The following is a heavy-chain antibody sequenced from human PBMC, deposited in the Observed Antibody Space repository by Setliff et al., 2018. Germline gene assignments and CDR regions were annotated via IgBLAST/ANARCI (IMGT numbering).Heavy chain of an antibody. CDR3: ARQPSSGAYYNPRPYYFDY. V-gene: IGHV4-59*08. D-gene: IGHD3-10*01. Sequence: ETLSLTCTVSGGGSINNYYWSWVRQSPGKGLEWIGFVRFGGDTNYNPSLKSRVTMSADTSNNQFSLNLRSVTAADTAVYFCARQPSSGAYYNPRPYYFDYWGQGTLVTAPQ. CDR1: GGGSINNYY. J-gene: IGHJ4*02. CDR2: VRFGGDT.